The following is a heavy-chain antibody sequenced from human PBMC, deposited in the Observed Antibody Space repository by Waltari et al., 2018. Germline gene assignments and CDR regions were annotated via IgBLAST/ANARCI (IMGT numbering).Heavy chain of an antibody. CDR3: ARGPY. CDR2: IKEDGSER. J-gene: IGHJ6*02. Sequence: EVRLVESGGGLVQPGGSLRLSGAASGFTFSSSWMSWVRQAPGKGLEWVASIKEDGSERYYVDSAKGRSTISRDNAKTSLFLQMNSLRVEDTAVYDCARGPYWGQGTTVTVSS. CDR1: GFTFSSSW. V-gene: IGHV3-7*04. D-gene: IGHD2-21*01.